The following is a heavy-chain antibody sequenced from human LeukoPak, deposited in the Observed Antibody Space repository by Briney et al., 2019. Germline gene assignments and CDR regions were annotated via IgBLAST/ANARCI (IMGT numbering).Heavy chain of an antibody. D-gene: IGHD3-22*01. CDR2: IYYSRST. J-gene: IGHJ6*02. V-gene: IGHV4-59*08. CDR1: GGSISSYY. Sequence: SQTLSLTCTVSGGSISSYYWSWIRQPPGKGLVRIGYIYYSRSTNYNPSLKSRVTISVDTSKNQFSLKLSSVTAADTAVYYCARHTVTHYYDSSGYSKYYYYGMDVWGQGTTVTVSS. CDR3: ARHTVTHYYDSSGYSKYYYYGMDV.